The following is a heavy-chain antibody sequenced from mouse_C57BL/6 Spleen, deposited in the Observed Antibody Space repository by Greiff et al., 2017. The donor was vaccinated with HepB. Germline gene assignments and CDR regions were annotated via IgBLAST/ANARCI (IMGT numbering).Heavy chain of an antibody. CDR2: IYPGNSDT. J-gene: IGHJ2*01. CDR3: NPLYCGSSFYFDY. V-gene: IGHV1-5*01. CDR1: GYTFTSYW. Sequence: VQLQQSGTVLARPGASVKMSCKTSGYTFTSYWMHWVKQRPGQGLEWIGAIYPGNSDTSYNQKFKGKAKLTAVTSASTAYMELSSLTNEDSAVYSCNPLYCGSSFYFDYWGQGPTLTVSS. D-gene: IGHD1-1*01.